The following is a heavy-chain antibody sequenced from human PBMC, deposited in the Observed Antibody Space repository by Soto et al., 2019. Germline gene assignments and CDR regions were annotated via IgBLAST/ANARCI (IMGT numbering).Heavy chain of an antibody. CDR1: GWSFSGYY. CDR3: ARSGVGRYYSYYYGMDV. J-gene: IGHJ6*02. V-gene: IGHV4-34*01. CDR2: INHSGST. D-gene: IGHD1-26*01. Sequence: SETLSLTCAFYGWSFSGYYWSWIRQPPGKGLEWIGEINHSGSTNYNPSLKSRVTISVDTSKNQFSLKLSSVTAADTAVYYCARSGVGRYYSYYYGMDVWGQGTTVTVSS.